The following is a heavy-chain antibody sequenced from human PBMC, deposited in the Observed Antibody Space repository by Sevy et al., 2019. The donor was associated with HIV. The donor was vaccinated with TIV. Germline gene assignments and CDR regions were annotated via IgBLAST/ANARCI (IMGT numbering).Heavy chain of an antibody. CDR2: MNMDGSER. CDR1: GFSFSNFW. J-gene: IGHJ4*02. Sequence: GGSLRLSCAASGFSFSNFWMIWVRQAPEKGLEWVAMMNMDGSERSYLDSVRGRFTISRDNAKKSLYLQMNSLKSEDTAVYYCLRDPNCSDSPGDYWGRGTLVTVSS. D-gene: IGHD1-1*01. V-gene: IGHV3-7*01. CDR3: LRDPNCSDSPGDY.